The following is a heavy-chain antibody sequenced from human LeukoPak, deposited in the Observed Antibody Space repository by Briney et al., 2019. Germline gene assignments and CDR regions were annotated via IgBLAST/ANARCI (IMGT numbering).Heavy chain of an antibody. CDR3: ARDLRTTGAFDI. V-gene: IGHV3-23*01. CDR2: ISGSGSGT. D-gene: IGHD4-17*01. Sequence: GGSLRLSCAASGFTFSSYAMSWVRQAPGKGLEWVSAISGSGSGTYYADSVKGRFTISRDNAKNTLYLQMNSLRAEDTAVYYCARDLRTTGAFDIWGQGTMVTVSS. J-gene: IGHJ3*02. CDR1: GFTFSSYA.